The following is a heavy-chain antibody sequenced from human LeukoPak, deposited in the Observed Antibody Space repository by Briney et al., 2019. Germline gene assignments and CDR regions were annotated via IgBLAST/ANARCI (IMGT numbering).Heavy chain of an antibody. V-gene: IGHV3-48*01. CDR3: ARGPNSSGYYSHPFDY. J-gene: IGHJ4*02. Sequence: GGSLRLSCAASGFTFSSYSMNWVRQAPGKGLEWVSYISSSSSTIYYADSVKGRFTISRDNAKNSLYLQMNSLRAEDTAVYDCARGPNSSGYYSHPFDYWGQGTLVTVSS. D-gene: IGHD3-22*01. CDR1: GFTFSSYS. CDR2: ISSSSSTI.